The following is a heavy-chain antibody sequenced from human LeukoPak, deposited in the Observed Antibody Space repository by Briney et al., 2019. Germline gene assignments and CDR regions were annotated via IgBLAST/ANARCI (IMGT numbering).Heavy chain of an antibody. J-gene: IGHJ4*02. CDR3: ASVVRYFDLYYFDY. D-gene: IGHD3-9*01. CDR1: GGTFSSYA. Sequence: ASVKVSCKASGGTFSSYAISWVRQPPGQGLEWMGGIIPIFGTANYAQKFQGRVTITADESTSTAYMELSSLRSEDTAVYYCASVVRYFDLYYFDYWGQGTLVTVSS. CDR2: IIPIFGTA. V-gene: IGHV1-69*13.